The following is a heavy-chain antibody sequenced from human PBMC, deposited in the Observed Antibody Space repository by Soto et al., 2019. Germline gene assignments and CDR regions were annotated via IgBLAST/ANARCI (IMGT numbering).Heavy chain of an antibody. V-gene: IGHV3-30-3*01. J-gene: IGHJ6*02. CDR3: ARDHPYSSTWKGDHYYGMDV. D-gene: IGHD6-13*01. CDR1: GFTFSSYA. CDR2: ISYDGSTK. Sequence: QVQLVESGGGVVQPGRSLRLSCAASGFTFSSYAMHWVRQAPGKGLEWVAVISYDGSTKYYADSVKGRLTCSRDNSKNALYLQMNSLRAEDTAVYFCARDHPYSSTWKGDHYYGMDVWGQGTTVTVSS.